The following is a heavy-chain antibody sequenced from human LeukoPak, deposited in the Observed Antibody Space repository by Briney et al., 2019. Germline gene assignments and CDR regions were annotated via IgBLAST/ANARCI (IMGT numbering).Heavy chain of an antibody. D-gene: IGHD3-22*01. CDR2: MNPNSGNT. CDR1: GYTFTSYD. Sequence: GASVKVSCKASGYTFTSYDINWVRQATGQGLERMGWMNPNSGNTGYAQKFQGRVTMTRNTSISTAYMELSSLRSEDTAVYYCATAGGNYYDSSGYYSPFDYWGQGTLVTVSS. CDR3: ATAGGNYYDSSGYYSPFDY. V-gene: IGHV1-8*01. J-gene: IGHJ4*02.